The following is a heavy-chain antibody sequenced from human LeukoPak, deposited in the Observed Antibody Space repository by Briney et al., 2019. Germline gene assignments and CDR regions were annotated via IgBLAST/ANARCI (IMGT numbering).Heavy chain of an antibody. CDR1: GYTFSDYY. D-gene: IGHD3-10*01. V-gene: IGHV1-2*02. Sequence: ASVKVSCKTSGYTFSDYYIHWIRQAPGQGLEWVGWINPNSGDTDYAQKFQGRVTVTRDTSISTAYMELSRLRSDDMAVYYCARDDGSGSYYDYWGQGTLVTVSS. CDR2: INPNSGDT. CDR3: ARDDGSGSYYDY. J-gene: IGHJ4*02.